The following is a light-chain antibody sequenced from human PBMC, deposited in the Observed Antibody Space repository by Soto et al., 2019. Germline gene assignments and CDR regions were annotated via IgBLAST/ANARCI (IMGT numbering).Light chain of an antibody. V-gene: IGKV3-20*01. CDR1: QTINTEF. CDR3: QRYGSSPLYA. CDR2: GTS. Sequence: EIVLTQSPGTLSLSPGERATFSCRASQTINTEFLAWYQQRPGLAPRLLIHGTSNRAPVIPDRFSGSGSGTDFTLTISALEPEDFAVYYCQRYGSSPLYAFGQGTKLEI. J-gene: IGKJ2*01.